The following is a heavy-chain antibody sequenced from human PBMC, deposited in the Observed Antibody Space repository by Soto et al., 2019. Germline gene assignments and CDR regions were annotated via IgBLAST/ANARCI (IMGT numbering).Heavy chain of an antibody. V-gene: IGHV3-23*01. CDR2: XTGXXGPX. CDR3: AKISS. Sequence: GXSLRLSCTASGFTFSSYAMSWVRQAPGXXXXXAXXXTGXXGPXXXXXXXKXXXNXXXDNYNNTLYPQMNRLRAEDTAVYYCAKISSWGQGTLVTVSS. J-gene: IGHJ4*02. CDR1: GFTFSSYA. D-gene: IGHD6-13*01.